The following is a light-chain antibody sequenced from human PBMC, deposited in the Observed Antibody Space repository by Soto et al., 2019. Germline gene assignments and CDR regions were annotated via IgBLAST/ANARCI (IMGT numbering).Light chain of an antibody. V-gene: IGLV1-40*01. Sequence: QPVLTQPPSVSGAPGQRVTISCTGSSSNIGADYDVHWYQQLPGTAPKLLIYGNSNRPSGVPDRFSGSKSGTSASLAITGLQAEDEADYYCQSYDSSLSAVMFGGGTKLTVL. CDR2: GNS. CDR1: SSNIGADYD. CDR3: QSYDSSLSAVM. J-gene: IGLJ3*02.